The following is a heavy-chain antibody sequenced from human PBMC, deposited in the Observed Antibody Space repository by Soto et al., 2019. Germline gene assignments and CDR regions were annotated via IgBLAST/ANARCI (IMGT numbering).Heavy chain of an antibody. V-gene: IGHV3-30-3*01. CDR2: ISSDGNHK. D-gene: IGHD1-26*01. J-gene: IGHJ4*02. CDR1: GFTVSSYT. CDR3: ARWEKPLFDY. Sequence: QVQLVESGGGVVQPGRSLRLSCAASGFTVSSYTMHWVRQAPGQGLEWVAVISSDGNHKYYTDSVKGRFTISRDTSTNTLYLQMNSLRAEDTAVYYCARWEKPLFDYGGQGTLVTVSS.